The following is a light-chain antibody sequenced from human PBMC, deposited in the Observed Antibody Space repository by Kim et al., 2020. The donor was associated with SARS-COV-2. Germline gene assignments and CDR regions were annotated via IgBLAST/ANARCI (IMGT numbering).Light chain of an antibody. V-gene: IGLV1-44*01. CDR1: SSNIGRNT. J-gene: IGLJ3*02. CDR2: NSN. Sequence: GQRVTNFCTGHSSNIGRNTVNCYQHLPGAAHKLLFYNSNQRPSGGPDRSSGSKSGTSDYLAISGLESGDEADYYCAAWQDSLNAWVFGGGTQLTVL. CDR3: AAWQDSLNAWV.